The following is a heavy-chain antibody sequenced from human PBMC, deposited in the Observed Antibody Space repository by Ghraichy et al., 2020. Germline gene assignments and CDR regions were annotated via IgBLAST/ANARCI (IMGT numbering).Heavy chain of an antibody. J-gene: IGHJ4*02. Sequence: GESLNISCKASGYTFTSYDINWVRQATGQGLEWMGWMNPNSGNTGYAQKFQGRVTMTRNTSISTAYMELSSLRSEDTAVYYCAREVSRGYYGYWGQGTLVTVSS. V-gene: IGHV1-8*01. CDR1: GYTFTSYD. D-gene: IGHD3-22*01. CDR3: AREVSRGYYGY. CDR2: MNPNSGNT.